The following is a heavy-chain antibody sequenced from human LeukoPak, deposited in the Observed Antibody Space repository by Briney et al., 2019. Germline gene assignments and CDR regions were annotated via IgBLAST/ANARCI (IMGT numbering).Heavy chain of an antibody. CDR1: RYTFTGYY. J-gene: IGHJ4*02. D-gene: IGHD6-13*01. Sequence: ASVKVSCKASRYTFTGYYMHWVRQAPGQGLEWVGWINPNSGGTNYAQKLQGTATMNRDTSISTAYMEPSRLRTEDTAVYYCAREPRSSWGGFDYWGQGKLVTVSS. CDR2: INPNSGGT. CDR3: AREPRSSWGGFDY. V-gene: IGHV1-2*02.